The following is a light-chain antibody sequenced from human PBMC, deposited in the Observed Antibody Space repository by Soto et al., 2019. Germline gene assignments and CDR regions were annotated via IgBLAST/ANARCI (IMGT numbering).Light chain of an antibody. V-gene: IGKV3-11*01. J-gene: IGKJ5*01. CDR1: QSVSSY. Sequence: EVVLTQCPATLSLSPGERATLSCRASQSVSSYLAWYQQKPGQAPRLLIYDASNRATGIPARFSGSGSGTDFTLTINSLEPEDSAVYYCQQRSNWPSITFGQGTRLEIK. CDR3: QQRSNWPSIT. CDR2: DAS.